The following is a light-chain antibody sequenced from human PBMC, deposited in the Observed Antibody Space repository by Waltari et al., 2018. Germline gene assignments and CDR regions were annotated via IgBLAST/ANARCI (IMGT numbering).Light chain of an antibody. Sequence: EIVMTQSPATLSVSPGERATLSCRASQSVSSNLAWYQQRPGQAPRLLIYGSSTMATGIPARFSGSGSGTEFTLTISSMQSEDFAVYHCQQYNNWYTFGQGTKLEIK. CDR3: QQYNNWYT. J-gene: IGKJ2*01. V-gene: IGKV3-15*01. CDR1: QSVSSN. CDR2: GSS.